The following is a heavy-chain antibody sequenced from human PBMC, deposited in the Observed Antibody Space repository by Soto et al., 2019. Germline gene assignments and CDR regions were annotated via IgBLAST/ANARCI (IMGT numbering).Heavy chain of an antibody. CDR2: ISYDGSNK. Sequence: PGGSLRLSCAASEFTFSNYAMSWVRQAPGKGLEWVAVISYDGSNKYYADSVRGRFTISRDNSKNTLYLQMNSLRAEDTAVYYCAKLHSPQTSPRDYIGNFDYWGQGTLVTVSS. J-gene: IGHJ4*02. D-gene: IGHD4-17*01. CDR1: EFTFSNYA. CDR3: AKLHSPQTSPRDYIGNFDY. V-gene: IGHV3-30*18.